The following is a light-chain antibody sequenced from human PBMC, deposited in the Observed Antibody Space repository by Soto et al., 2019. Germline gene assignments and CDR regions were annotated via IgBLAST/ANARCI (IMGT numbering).Light chain of an antibody. V-gene: IGKV1-16*01. CDR3: QQYNTLPRT. Sequence: DIQMTQSPSSLSASVGDRVTISCRASQGINNYLAWFQQKPGKAPKSLIYVAFKLHTGVPSRFRGNASGTDFTLTISSLQPEDFATYYCQQYNTLPRTFGQGTKVEIK. CDR2: VAF. J-gene: IGKJ1*01. CDR1: QGINNY.